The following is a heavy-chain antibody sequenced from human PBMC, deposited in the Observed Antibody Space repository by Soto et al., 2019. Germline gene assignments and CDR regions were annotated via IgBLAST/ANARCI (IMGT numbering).Heavy chain of an antibody. V-gene: IGHV1-18*01. Sequence: ASVKVSCKGSGYGFTTYGITWVRQAPGQGLEWMAWISAHNGNTNYAQKLQGRVTMTTDTSTSTAYMELRSLRSDDTAVYYCAREGYCISTSCRHYDYYGMDVWGQGTTVTVSS. D-gene: IGHD2-2*01. CDR3: AREGYCISTSCRHYDYYGMDV. J-gene: IGHJ6*02. CDR1: GYGFTTYG. CDR2: ISAHNGNT.